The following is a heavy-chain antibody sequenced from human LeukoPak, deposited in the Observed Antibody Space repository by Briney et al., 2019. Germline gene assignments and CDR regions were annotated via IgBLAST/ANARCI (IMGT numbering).Heavy chain of an antibody. CDR2: IGGSGGTT. J-gene: IGHJ1*01. V-gene: IGHV3-23*01. CDR1: GFPFSSYA. Sequence: GGSLRLSCAASGFPFSSYAMSWVRQAPGKGLEWVSAIGGSGGTTYYADSVRGRFTISRDNSKSTLSLQMNSLRAEDTAVYYCAKGPEYGANFPEYFQHWGQGTLVTVSS. D-gene: IGHD4-23*01. CDR3: AKGPEYGANFPEYFQH.